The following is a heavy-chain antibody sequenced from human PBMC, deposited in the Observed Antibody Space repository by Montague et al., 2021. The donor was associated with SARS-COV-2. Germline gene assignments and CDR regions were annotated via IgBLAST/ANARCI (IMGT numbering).Heavy chain of an antibody. CDR2: IDRDDE. Sequence: PALVESTQTLTLTCTFSGFSHSTSGLCVSWVRQPPGKALEWLALIDRDDEYYNTSLKTRLTISKDTSKNQVVLTLTNMDPVDTATYFCARGIGWRSRVIFDPWGQGTLVTVSS. CDR3: ARGIGWRSRVIFDP. D-gene: IGHD1-26*01. V-gene: IGHV2-70*20. CDR1: GFSHSTSGLC. J-gene: IGHJ5*02.